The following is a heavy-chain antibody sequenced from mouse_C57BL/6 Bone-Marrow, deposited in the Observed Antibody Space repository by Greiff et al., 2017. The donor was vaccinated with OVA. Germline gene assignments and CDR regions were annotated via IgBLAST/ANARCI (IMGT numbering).Heavy chain of an antibody. J-gene: IGHJ2*01. V-gene: IGHV1-81*01. CDR3: ARKGGYFYFDY. CDR2: IYPRSGNT. Sequence: VQLQESGAELARPGASVKLSCKASGYTFTSYGISWVKQRTGQGLEWIGEIYPRSGNTYYNEKFKGKATLTADKSSSTAYMELRSLTSEDSAVYFCARKGGYFYFDYWGQGTTLTVSS. CDR1: GYTFTSYG.